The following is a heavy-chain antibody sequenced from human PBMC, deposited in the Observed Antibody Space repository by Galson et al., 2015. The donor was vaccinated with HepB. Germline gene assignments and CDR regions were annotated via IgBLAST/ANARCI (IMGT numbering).Heavy chain of an antibody. D-gene: IGHD3-9*01. CDR2: ISSSSSTI. CDR1: GFTFSNYS. J-gene: IGHJ6*02. Sequence: SLRLSCAASGFTFSNYSMNWVRQAPGKGLEWVSYISSSSSTIYYADSVKGRFTISRDNAKNSLYLQMNSLRAEDTAVYYCARDPKYYDILTGYWSLYGMDVWGQGTTVTVSS. CDR3: ARDPKYYDILTGYWSLYGMDV. V-gene: IGHV3-48*01.